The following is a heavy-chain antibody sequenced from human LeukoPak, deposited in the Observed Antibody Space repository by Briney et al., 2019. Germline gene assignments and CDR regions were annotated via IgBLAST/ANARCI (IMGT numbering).Heavy chain of an antibody. CDR3: ARGLSYGSGKDY. J-gene: IGHJ4*02. CDR1: GYTFTSYD. Sequence: ASVKVSCKASGYTFTSYDINWVRQATGQGLEGMGWMNPNSGNTGYAQKFQGRVTMTRNTSISTAYMELSSLRSEDTAVYYCARGLSYGSGKDYWGQGTLVTVSS. V-gene: IGHV1-8*01. CDR2: MNPNSGNT. D-gene: IGHD3-10*01.